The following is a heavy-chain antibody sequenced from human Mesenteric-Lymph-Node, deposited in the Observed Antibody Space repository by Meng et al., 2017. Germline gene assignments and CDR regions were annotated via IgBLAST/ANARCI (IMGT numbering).Heavy chain of an antibody. CDR3: ARLGAYDSSDY. J-gene: IGHJ4*02. D-gene: IGHD3-16*01. V-gene: IGHV7-4-1*02. Sequence: VQLVPFGSVLPKAGAYVKVSCTASGYTFTCYSMKLVRQAPGKGLEWIGWINPHTWNPTYAQVFRGRFVFSLDTSVSTAYLQISGLKAEDTAVYYCARLGAYDSSDYWGQGTLVTVSS. CDR2: INPHTWNP. CDR1: GYTFTCYS.